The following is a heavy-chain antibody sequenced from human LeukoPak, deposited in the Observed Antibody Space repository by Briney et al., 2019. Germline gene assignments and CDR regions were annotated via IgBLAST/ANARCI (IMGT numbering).Heavy chain of an antibody. V-gene: IGHV3-43D*03. D-gene: IGHD2-21*01. CDR2: ISWHGGDK. J-gene: IGHJ6*03. CDR1: GFTFEDYA. CDR3: ARGQCGGTRNSDYYYYMDV. Sequence: GGSLRLSCAASGFTFEDYAFHWVRQVPGNGLEWVSLISWHGGDKYYADSVKGRFTISRDNSKNSLYLKMNSLRPEDTALYYCARGQCGGTRNSDYYYYMDVWGRGTPVTVSS.